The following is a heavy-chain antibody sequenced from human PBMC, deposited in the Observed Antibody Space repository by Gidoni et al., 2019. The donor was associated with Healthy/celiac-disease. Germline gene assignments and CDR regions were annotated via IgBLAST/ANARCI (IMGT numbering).Heavy chain of an antibody. CDR3: ARAGRDDFWSGYFGSAFDI. V-gene: IGHV4-59*01. CDR1: GGSISSYY. CDR2: IYYSGST. Sequence: QVQLQESGTGLVKHSENLSLTCTVSGGSISSYYWSWIRQPPGKGLEWIGYIYYSGSTNYNPSLKSRVTISVDTSKNQFSLKLSSVTAADTAVYYCARAGRDDFWSGYFGSAFDIWGQGTMVTVSS. J-gene: IGHJ3*02. D-gene: IGHD3-3*01.